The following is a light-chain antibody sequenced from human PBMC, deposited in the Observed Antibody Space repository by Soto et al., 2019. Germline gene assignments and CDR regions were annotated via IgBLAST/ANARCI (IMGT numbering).Light chain of an antibody. Sequence: EIVLTQSPSTLSLSPGERATLSCRASQSVSSHLAWFQQRPGQAPRLLIYDASNRATVIPARFSGRGSGTDFTLTISSLEPEDFAVYYCQQRSSAVTFGQGTRLEIK. CDR1: QSVSSH. J-gene: IGKJ5*01. V-gene: IGKV3-11*01. CDR2: DAS. CDR3: QQRSSAVT.